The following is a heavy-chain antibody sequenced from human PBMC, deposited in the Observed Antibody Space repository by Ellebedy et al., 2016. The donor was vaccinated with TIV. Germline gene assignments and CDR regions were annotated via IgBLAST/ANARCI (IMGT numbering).Heavy chain of an antibody. Sequence: GESLKISCATSGFIFSDYAISWVRQPPGKGLEWVSTISGRGESTFAADSVKGRFTISRDFSKRTVYLQMNSLRVEDTAVYFCATRGHSIGWFADWGQGTLGTVSS. CDR1: GFIFSDYA. V-gene: IGHV3-23*01. J-gene: IGHJ5*02. CDR3: ATRGHSIGWFAD. D-gene: IGHD3-22*01. CDR2: ISGRGEST.